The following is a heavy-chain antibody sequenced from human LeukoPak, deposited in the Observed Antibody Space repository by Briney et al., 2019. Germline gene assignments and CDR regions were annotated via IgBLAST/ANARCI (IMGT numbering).Heavy chain of an antibody. CDR2: ISAYNGNT. CDR3: ARGPLNEQQLVTIYFQH. J-gene: IGHJ1*01. Sequence: ASVKVSCKASGYTFTSYGISWVRQAPGQGLEWMGWISAYNGNTNYAQKLQGRVTMTTDTSTSTAYMELRSPRSDDTAVYYCARGPLNEQQLVTIYFQHWGQGTLVTVSS. CDR1: GYTFTSYG. D-gene: IGHD6-13*01. V-gene: IGHV1-18*01.